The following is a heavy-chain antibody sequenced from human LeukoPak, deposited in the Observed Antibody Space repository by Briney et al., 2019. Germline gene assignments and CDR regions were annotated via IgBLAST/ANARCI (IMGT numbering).Heavy chain of an antibody. CDR1: GGSPTGYY. V-gene: IGHV4-34*12. Sequence: PETLSLTCVLYGGSPTGYYWSWVRPPPERGLGWVGEIIQGGRANYNPSLKSRVTISVDTSKNQYSLKLSSVTAADTAVYYGARAAYYGSGSQRGALYYYYGMDVWGKGTTVTVSS. D-gene: IGHD3-10*01. CDR3: ARAAYYGSGSQRGALYYYYGMDV. J-gene: IGHJ6*04. CDR2: IIQGGRA.